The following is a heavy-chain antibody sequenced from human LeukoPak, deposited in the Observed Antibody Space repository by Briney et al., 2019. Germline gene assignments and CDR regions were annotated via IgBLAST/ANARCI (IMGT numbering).Heavy chain of an antibody. CDR3: AAGPSRISIAAGYYYYYMDV. D-gene: IGHD6-13*01. Sequence: GTSVKVSCKASGFTFTSSAMQWVRQARGQRLEWIGWIVVGSGNTNYAQKFQERVTITRDMSTSTAYMELSSLRSEDTAVYYCAAGPSRISIAAGYYYYYMDVWGKGTTVTVSS. CDR2: IVVGSGNT. V-gene: IGHV1-58*02. J-gene: IGHJ6*03. CDR1: GFTFTSSA.